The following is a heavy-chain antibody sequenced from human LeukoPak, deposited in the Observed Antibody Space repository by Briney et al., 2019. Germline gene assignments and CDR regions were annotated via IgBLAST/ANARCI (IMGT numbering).Heavy chain of an antibody. Sequence: GASVKVSCKASGYTFTSYGISWVRQAPGQGLEWMGWMNPNSGNTGYAQKFQGRVTITRNTSISTDYMELSSLRSEDTAVYYWARGGDYTRGFDYWGQGTLVTVSS. J-gene: IGHJ4*02. V-gene: IGHV1-8*03. CDR2: MNPNSGNT. CDR3: ARGGDYTRGFDY. D-gene: IGHD4-17*01. CDR1: GYTFTSYG.